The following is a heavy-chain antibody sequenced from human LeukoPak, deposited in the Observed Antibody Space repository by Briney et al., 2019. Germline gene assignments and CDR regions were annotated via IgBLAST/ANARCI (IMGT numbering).Heavy chain of an antibody. J-gene: IGHJ3*02. CDR2: IIPIFGIA. Sequence: ASVKVSCKASGGTFSSYAISWVRQALGQGLEWMGRIIPIFGIANYAQKFQGRVTITADKSTSTAYMELSSLRSEDTAVYYCVVVAATGDAFDIWAKGQWSPSLQ. CDR3: VVVAATGDAFDI. D-gene: IGHD2-15*01. CDR1: GGTFSSYA. V-gene: IGHV1-69*04.